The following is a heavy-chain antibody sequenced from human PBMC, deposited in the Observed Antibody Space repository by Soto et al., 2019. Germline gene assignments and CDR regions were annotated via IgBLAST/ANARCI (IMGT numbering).Heavy chain of an antibody. Sequence: SETHSLTSPVSGGTISSYYWSWIRQPPGKGLEWIGYIYYTGTTNYNPSLKSRVTISVDTSKNQFSLKLSSVTAADTAVYYCARDLPPSYDSSGYSVFDIWGQGTMVTVSS. CDR1: GGTISSYY. CDR2: IYYTGTT. J-gene: IGHJ3*02. CDR3: ARDLPPSYDSSGYSVFDI. D-gene: IGHD3-22*01. V-gene: IGHV4-59*01.